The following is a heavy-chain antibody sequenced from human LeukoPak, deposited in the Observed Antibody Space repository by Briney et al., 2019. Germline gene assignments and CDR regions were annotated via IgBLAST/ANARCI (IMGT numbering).Heavy chain of an antibody. D-gene: IGHD6-6*01. V-gene: IGHV1-69*04. CDR3: ARAPSSSSGTIDY. CDR2: IIPILGIA. J-gene: IGHJ4*02. CDR1: GGTFSSYA. Sequence: ASVKVSCKASGGTFSSYAISWVRQAPGQGLEWMGRIIPILGIANYAQKFQGRVTITADKSTSTAYMELSSLRSEDTAVYYCARAPSSSSGTIDYWGQGTLVTVSS.